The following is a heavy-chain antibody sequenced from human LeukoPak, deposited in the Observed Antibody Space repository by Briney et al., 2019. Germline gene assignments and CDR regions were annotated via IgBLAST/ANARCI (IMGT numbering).Heavy chain of an antibody. CDR2: IWYDGSNK. CDR3: ARDYDFWGNNWFDP. CDR1: GFTFSSYG. V-gene: IGHV3-33*01. Sequence: GGSLRLSCAASGFTFSSYGMHWVRQAPGKGLEWVAVIWYDGSNKYYADSVKGRFTISRDNSKNTLYLQMNSLRAQDTAVYYCARDYDFWGNNWFDPWGQGTLVTVSS. J-gene: IGHJ5*02. D-gene: IGHD3/OR15-3a*01.